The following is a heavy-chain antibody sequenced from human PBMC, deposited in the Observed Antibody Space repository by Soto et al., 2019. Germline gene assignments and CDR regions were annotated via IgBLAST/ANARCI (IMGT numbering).Heavy chain of an antibody. CDR2: IWYDGSNN. J-gene: IGHJ4*02. CDR1: GFTFSSYG. CDR3: ARVGSSWSFDY. D-gene: IGHD6-13*01. V-gene: IGHV3-33*01. Sequence: QAQLVESGGGVVQPGRSLRLSCAASGFTFSSYGMHWVRQAPGKGLEWVAIIWYDGSNNYYADSVKGRFTISRDSSKNTLYLQMNSLRAEDTAVYYCARVGSSWSFDYWGQGTLVTVSS.